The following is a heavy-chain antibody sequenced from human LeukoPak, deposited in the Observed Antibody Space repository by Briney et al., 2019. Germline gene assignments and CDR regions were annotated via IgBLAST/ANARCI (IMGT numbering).Heavy chain of an antibody. J-gene: IGHJ4*02. D-gene: IGHD1-26*01. CDR3: ARRGGSGRAFDY. Sequence: SETLSLTCSVSGVSISGGTYYWGWIRQPPGKGLERIGSIYYTGSTYDNPSLKSRVTISVDTSKNQFSLKLSSVTAADTAVYYCARRGGSGRAFDYWGQGTLVTVSS. CDR2: IYYTGST. CDR1: GVSISGGTYY. V-gene: IGHV4-39*01.